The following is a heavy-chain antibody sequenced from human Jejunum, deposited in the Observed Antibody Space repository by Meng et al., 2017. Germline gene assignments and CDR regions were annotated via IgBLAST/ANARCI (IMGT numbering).Heavy chain of an antibody. CDR1: GDSISTNW. Sequence: QGQRQAAGPGSLNPSGTLSLTCAVSGDSISTNWWNWVRQPPGKGLEWIGEIYHSGAFNYNPSLRRLVTISVDKSKNQVSLKLASLTAADTAVYYCARGAIGTRPFDYWGQGTLVTVSS. V-gene: IGHV4-4*02. CDR3: ARGAIGTRPFDY. D-gene: IGHD2-21*01. J-gene: IGHJ4*02. CDR2: IYHSGAF.